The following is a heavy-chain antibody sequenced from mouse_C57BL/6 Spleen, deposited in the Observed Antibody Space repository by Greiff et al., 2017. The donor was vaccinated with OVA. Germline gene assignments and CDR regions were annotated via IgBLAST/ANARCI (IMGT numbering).Heavy chain of an antibody. CDR2: IYPGSGST. D-gene: IGHD1-1*01. Sequence: VQLQQPGAELVKPGASVKMSCKASGYTFTSYWITWVKQRPGQGLEWIGDIYPGSGSTNYNEKFKSKATLTVDTSSSTAYMQLSSLTSEDSAVYYCARHGSSPDYFDYWGQGTTLTVSS. J-gene: IGHJ2*01. CDR1: GYTFTSYW. V-gene: IGHV1-55*01. CDR3: ARHGSSPDYFDY.